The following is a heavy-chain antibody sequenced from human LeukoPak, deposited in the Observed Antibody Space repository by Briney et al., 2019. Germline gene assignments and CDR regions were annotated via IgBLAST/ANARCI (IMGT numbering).Heavy chain of an antibody. CDR1: GYTFTGYY. D-gene: IGHD3-16*01. V-gene: IGHV1-2*02. CDR2: FNPNSGDT. Sequence: GASVKVSCKTSGYTFTGYYMHWVRQAPGQGLEWMGWFNPNSGDTNSAQKFQGGVTMTRDTSINTAYMEVSRLRSDDTAVYYCARSSLIGLSLRPWGQGTVVTVSS. J-gene: IGHJ5*02. CDR3: ARSSLIGLSLRP.